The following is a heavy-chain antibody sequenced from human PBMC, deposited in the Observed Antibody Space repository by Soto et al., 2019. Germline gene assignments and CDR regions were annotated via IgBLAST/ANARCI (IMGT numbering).Heavy chain of an antibody. V-gene: IGHV3-64*01. CDR1: VFTFSSYA. CDR2: ISSNGGST. D-gene: IGHD2-2*01. Sequence: PGGSLRLSCAASVFTFSSYAMHWVRQAPGEGLEYVSAISSNGGSTYYANSVKGRFTISRDNSKNTLYLQMGSLRAEDMAVYYCAARYCTSNSCFQFDYWGQGTPVTVSS. J-gene: IGHJ4*02. CDR3: AARYCTSNSCFQFDY.